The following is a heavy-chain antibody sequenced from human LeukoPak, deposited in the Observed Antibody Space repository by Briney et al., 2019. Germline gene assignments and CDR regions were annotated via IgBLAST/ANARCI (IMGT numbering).Heavy chain of an antibody. CDR1: GASISGTTYY. CDR2: IYYSGST. V-gene: IGHV4-39*01. Sequence: KASETLSLTCIVSGASISGTTYYWGWIRQPPGQGLEWIGAIYYSGSTYYSPSLKGRVTISVDTSKNQFSLRLTSATAADTAFYYCARNGPSSSTFPGGSFDVWGHGTMVTVSS. D-gene: IGHD6-13*01. J-gene: IGHJ3*01. CDR3: ARNGPSSSTFPGGSFDV.